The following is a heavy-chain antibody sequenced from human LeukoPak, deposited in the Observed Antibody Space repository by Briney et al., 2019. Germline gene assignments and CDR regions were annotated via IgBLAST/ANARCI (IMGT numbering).Heavy chain of an antibody. J-gene: IGHJ4*02. CDR3: AKDIRVWGSYRYPCLDY. CDR2: ISYDGDNK. V-gene: IGHV3-30*18. CDR1: GFSFSSYG. D-gene: IGHD3-16*02. Sequence: GRSLRLSCAASGFSFSSYGMHWVRQAPGKGLEWVAVISYDGDNKYYTDSVNGRFTISRDNSKNTLSLQMDSLGAEDTAVYYCAKDIRVWGSYRYPCLDYWGQGSLVTVSA.